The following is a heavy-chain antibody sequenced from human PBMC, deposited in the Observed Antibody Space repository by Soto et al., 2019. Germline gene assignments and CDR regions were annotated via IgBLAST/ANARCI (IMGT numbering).Heavy chain of an antibody. J-gene: IGHJ3*02. D-gene: IGHD3-22*01. CDR3: ARGTHYYDSSGYHDAFDI. Sequence: QVQLQQSGPGLVKPSQTLSLTCAISGDSISSNSAAWNWIRQSPSRGLEWLGRTYYRSKWYNDYAVSVKSRITINPDTSKNQFSLQLNSVTPEDTAVYYCARGTHYYDSSGYHDAFDIWGQGTMVTVSS. CDR1: GDSISSNSAA. CDR2: TYYRSKWYN. V-gene: IGHV6-1*01.